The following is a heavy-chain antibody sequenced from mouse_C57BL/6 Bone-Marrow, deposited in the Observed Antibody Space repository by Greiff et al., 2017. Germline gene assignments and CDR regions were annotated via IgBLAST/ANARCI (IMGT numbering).Heavy chain of an antibody. D-gene: IGHD2-1*01. CDR2: FYPGRGSI. V-gene: IGHV1-62-2*01. J-gene: IGHJ3*01. Sequence: QVQLQQSGAELVKPGASVKLSCKASGYTFTEYTIHWVKQRSGQGLGWIGWFYPGRGSIKYNEKFKDKATLTAAKASSTVYMELSRLTSEDSAVYVCARHEDGEVYYGKRGAWVAYGGQGTLVTVSA. CDR3: ARHEDGEVYYGKRGAWVAY. CDR1: GYTFTEYT.